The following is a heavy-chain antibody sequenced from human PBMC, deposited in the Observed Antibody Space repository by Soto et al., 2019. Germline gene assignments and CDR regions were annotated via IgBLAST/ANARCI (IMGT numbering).Heavy chain of an antibody. V-gene: IGHV4-59*12. CDR2: IYYSGST. D-gene: IGHD6-13*01. J-gene: IGHJ4*02. CDR3: ARVSRGAAESFDY. CDR1: GGSISSYY. Sequence: SETLSLTCTVSGGSISSYYWSWIRQPPGKGLEWIGYIYYSGSTNYNPSLKSRVTISVDKSKNQFSLKLSSVTAADTAVYYCARVSRGAAESFDYWGKGTLVTVSS.